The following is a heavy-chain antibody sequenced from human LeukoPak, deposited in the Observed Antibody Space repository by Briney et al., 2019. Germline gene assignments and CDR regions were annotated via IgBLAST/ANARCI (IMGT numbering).Heavy chain of an antibody. CDR2: MNPNSGNT. CDR3: ARGYSGYSSSWALFDY. CDR1: GYTFTSYD. Sequence: GASVKVSCKASGYTFTSYDINWVRQATGQGLEWMGWMNPNSGNTGYAQKFQGRVTITRNTSISTAYMELSSLRSEDTAVYYCARGYSGYSSSWALFDYWGQGTLVTVSS. D-gene: IGHD6-13*01. V-gene: IGHV1-8*02. J-gene: IGHJ4*02.